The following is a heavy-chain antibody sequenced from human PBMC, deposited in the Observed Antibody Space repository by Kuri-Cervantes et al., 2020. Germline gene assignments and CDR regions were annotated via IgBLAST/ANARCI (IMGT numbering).Heavy chain of an antibody. Sequence: LRLSCTVSGGSISSGGYYWSWIRQHPGKGLEWIGYIYYSGSTYYNPSLKSLVTISVDTSKNQFSLKLSSVTAADTAVYYCASPKSSGWYKWDAFDIWGQGTMVTVSS. J-gene: IGHJ3*02. CDR1: GGSISSGGYY. CDR2: IYYSGST. V-gene: IGHV4-31*01. CDR3: ASPKSSGWYKWDAFDI. D-gene: IGHD6-19*01.